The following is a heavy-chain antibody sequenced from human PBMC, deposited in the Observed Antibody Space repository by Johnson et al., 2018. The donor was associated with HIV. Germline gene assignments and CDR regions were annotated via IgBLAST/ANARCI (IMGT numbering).Heavy chain of an antibody. V-gene: IGHV3-20*04. D-gene: IGHD7-27*01. J-gene: IGHJ3*02. CDR1: GFTFDDYG. CDR2: INSDGSST. Sequence: MLLVESGGGVVRPGGSLRLSCAASGFTFDDYGMSWVRQAPGKGLEWVSGINSDGSSTNYADSVKGRFTISRDNSKNTLYLQMNSLRAEDTAVYYCASELGIRLDAFDIWGQGTMVTVSS. CDR3: ASELGIRLDAFDI.